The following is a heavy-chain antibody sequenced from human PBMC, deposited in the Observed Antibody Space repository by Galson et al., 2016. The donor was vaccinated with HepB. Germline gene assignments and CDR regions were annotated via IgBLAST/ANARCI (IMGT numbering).Heavy chain of an antibody. CDR2: IWYDGSNK. Sequence: CLRLSCAASGFTFSDFGMHWVRQAPGKGLEWVALIWYDGSNKHYADSVKGRFTISRDNSKNTLYLQMNSLTAEDTAVYYCARFGGSLGMDVWGQGTTVTVSS. J-gene: IGHJ6*02. D-gene: IGHD2-15*01. V-gene: IGHV3-33*01. CDR1: GFTFSDFG. CDR3: ARFGGSLGMDV.